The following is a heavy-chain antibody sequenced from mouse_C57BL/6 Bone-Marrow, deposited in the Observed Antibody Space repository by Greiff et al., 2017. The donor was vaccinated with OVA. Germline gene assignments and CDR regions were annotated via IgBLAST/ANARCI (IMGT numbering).Heavy chain of an antibody. D-gene: IGHD2-1*01. CDR3: AREGGRNYRYYYAMDY. Sequence: QVQLQQPGAELVRPGSSVKLSCKASGYTFTSYWMDWVKQRPGQGLEWIGNIYPSDSETHYNQKFKDKATLTVDKSSSTAYMQLSSLTSEDPAVYDCAREGGRNYRYYYAMDYWGQGTSVTVSS. CDR2: IYPSDSET. J-gene: IGHJ4*01. CDR1: GYTFTSYW. V-gene: IGHV1-61*01.